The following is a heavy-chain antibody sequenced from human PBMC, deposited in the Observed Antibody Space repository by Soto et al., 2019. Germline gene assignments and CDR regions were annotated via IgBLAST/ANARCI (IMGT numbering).Heavy chain of an antibody. D-gene: IGHD2-15*01. Sequence: QVELVESGGGVVQPGRSLRLSCAASGFSFNGYGMHWVRQAPGKGLEWMAVIWYDGSNEDYEDSVKGRFSISRDNSKKTLFLKMNRLSEEERDVYYCERDGGFGGTGKPFEFWGQGTLVTVSA. CDR2: IWYDGSNE. J-gene: IGHJ4*02. CDR3: ERDGGFGGTGKPFEF. CDR1: GFSFNGYG. V-gene: IGHV3-33*01.